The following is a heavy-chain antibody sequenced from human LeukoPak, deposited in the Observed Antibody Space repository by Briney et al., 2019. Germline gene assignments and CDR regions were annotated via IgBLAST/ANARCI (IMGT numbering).Heavy chain of an antibody. CDR2: VDPEDGET. Sequence: ASVKVSCKVSGYTFTDYDMHWVQQAPGKGLEWMGLVDPEDGETIYAEKFQGRVTITADTSTDKAYMELSSLRSEDTAVYYCATAAMVPMDVWGKGTTVTVSS. CDR1: GYTFTDYD. V-gene: IGHV1-69-2*01. D-gene: IGHD3-10*01. J-gene: IGHJ6*03. CDR3: ATAAMVPMDV.